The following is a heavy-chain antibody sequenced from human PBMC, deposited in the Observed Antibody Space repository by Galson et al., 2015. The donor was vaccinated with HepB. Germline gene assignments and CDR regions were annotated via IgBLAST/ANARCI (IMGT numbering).Heavy chain of an antibody. D-gene: IGHD3-22*01. J-gene: IGHJ4*02. CDR2: INTYNGNT. CDR3: SRVVYYYDNSGSSHFNY. Sequence: SVKVSCKASGYSFVSYGITWVRQAPGQGLEWMGWINTYNGNTKYAQNLQGRITMTKDTSTSTAYMERRSLRSDDTAVYYCSRVVYYYDNSGSSHFNYWGQGTLVTVSS. CDR1: GYSFVSYG. V-gene: IGHV1-18*01.